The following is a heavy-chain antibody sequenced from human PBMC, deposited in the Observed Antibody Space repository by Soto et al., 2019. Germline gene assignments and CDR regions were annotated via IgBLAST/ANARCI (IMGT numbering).Heavy chain of an antibody. CDR1: GFTFSSYA. CDR2: INGSGGST. V-gene: IGHV3-23*01. D-gene: IGHD3-22*01. CDR3: AKVSPMDSSGYHYYFAY. J-gene: IGHJ4*02. Sequence: EVQLLESGGGLVQPGGSLRLSCAASGFTFSSYAMSWVRQAPGRGLEWVSAINGSGGSTYYADAAKGRFTISRDNSKNTMYLQMNSLRAEDTAVYYCAKVSPMDSSGYHYYFAYWGQGTLVTVSS.